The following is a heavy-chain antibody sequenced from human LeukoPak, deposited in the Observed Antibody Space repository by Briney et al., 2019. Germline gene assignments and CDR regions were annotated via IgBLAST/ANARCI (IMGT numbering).Heavy chain of an antibody. D-gene: IGHD6-19*01. V-gene: IGHV1-2*02. Sequence: GASVKVSCKASGYTFTGYYMYWVRQAPGQGLEWMGWINPNSGGTNYAQKFQGRVTMTRDTSISTAYMELSRLRSDDTAVYYCARVPISAVAAPLDYWGQGTLVTVSS. J-gene: IGHJ4*02. CDR2: INPNSGGT. CDR1: GYTFTGYY. CDR3: ARVPISAVAAPLDY.